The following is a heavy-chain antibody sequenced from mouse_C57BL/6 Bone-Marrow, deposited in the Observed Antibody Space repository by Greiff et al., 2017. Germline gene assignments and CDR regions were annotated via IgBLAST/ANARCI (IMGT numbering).Heavy chain of an antibody. CDR3: ARGGWDVDYFDY. D-gene: IGHD4-1*01. CDR1: GYTFTTYP. CDR2: FHPYNDDT. Sequence: VKLQESGAELVKPGASVKMSCKASGYTFTTYPIEWMKQNHGKSLEWIGNFHPYNDDTKYNEKFKGKATLTVEKSSSTVYLELSRLTSDDSAVYYCARGGWDVDYFDYWGQGTTLTVSS. V-gene: IGHV1-47*01. J-gene: IGHJ2*01.